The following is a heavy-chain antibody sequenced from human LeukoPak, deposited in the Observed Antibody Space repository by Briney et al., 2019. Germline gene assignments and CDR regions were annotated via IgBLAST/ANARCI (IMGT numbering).Heavy chain of an antibody. V-gene: IGHV4-61*08. D-gene: IGHD3-10*01. CDR3: ARSAGSGSYYPHIFDY. CDR2: IYYSGST. J-gene: IGHJ4*02. Sequence: SETLSLTCTVSGGSVSSGVYYWSWIRQPPGKGLEWIGYIYYSGSTNYNPSLKSRVTISVDTSKNQFSLKLSSVTAADTAVYYCARSAGSGSYYPHIFDYWGQGTLVTVSS. CDR1: GGSVSSGVYY.